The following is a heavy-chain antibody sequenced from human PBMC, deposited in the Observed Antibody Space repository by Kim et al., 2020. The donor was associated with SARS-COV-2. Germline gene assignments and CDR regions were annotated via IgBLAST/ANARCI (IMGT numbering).Heavy chain of an antibody. V-gene: IGHV4-31*03. J-gene: IGHJ3*02. CDR1: GGSISSGGYY. Sequence: SETLSLTCTVSGGSISSGGYYWSWIRQHPGKGLEWIGYIYYSGSTYYNPSLKSRVTISVDTSKNQFSLKLSSVTAADKAVYYCARDRLEAVGATTGAFDIWGQGTMVTVSS. CDR3: ARDRLEAVGATTGAFDI. D-gene: IGHD1-26*01. CDR2: IYYSGST.